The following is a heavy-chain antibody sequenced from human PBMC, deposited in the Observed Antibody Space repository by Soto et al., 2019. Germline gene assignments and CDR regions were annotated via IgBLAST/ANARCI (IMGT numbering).Heavy chain of an antibody. J-gene: IGHJ4*02. CDR2: INSDGSII. CDR3: GRDRGGNYYGGFDC. CDR1: GFTFSHYW. D-gene: IGHD1-26*01. Sequence: VGSLSLSCAASGFTFSHYWMHWVRQAPGKGLLWVSRINSDGSIIDYADSVKGRFTISRDNAKNTLYLQMDSLRAEDTAVFYCGRDRGGNYYGGFDCWGQGTLVTVSS. V-gene: IGHV3-74*01.